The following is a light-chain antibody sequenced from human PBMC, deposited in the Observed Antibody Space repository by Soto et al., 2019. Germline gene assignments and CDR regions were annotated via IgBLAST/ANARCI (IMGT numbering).Light chain of an antibody. J-gene: IGKJ2*01. CDR2: GAS. V-gene: IGKV3-15*01. CDR1: QGVSAD. CDR3: QQYNKWPPYT. Sequence: EIVMTQSPATLPVSPGERATLSCRASQGVSADLAWYQQKPGQAPRLLIYGASTRATGIPARFSGSGSGTEFTLTISSLQSEDFAVYYCQQYNKWPPYTFGQGTKLEI.